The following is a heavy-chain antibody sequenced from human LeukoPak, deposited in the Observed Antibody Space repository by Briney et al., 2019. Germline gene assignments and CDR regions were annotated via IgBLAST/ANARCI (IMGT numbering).Heavy chain of an antibody. V-gene: IGHV3-23*01. D-gene: IGHD3-3*01. CDR1: GFTFSSYA. J-gene: IGHJ4*02. Sequence: PGGSLRLSCAASGFTFSSYAMSWVRQAPGKGLEWVAAISGSGGSTYYADSVKGRFTISRDNSKNTLYLQMDSLRAEDTAVYYCARGGITIFGVVINPFDYWGQGTLVTVSS. CDR3: ARGGITIFGVVINPFDY. CDR2: ISGSGGST.